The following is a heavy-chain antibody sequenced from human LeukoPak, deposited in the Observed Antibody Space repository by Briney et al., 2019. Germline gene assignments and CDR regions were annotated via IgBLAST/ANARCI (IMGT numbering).Heavy chain of an antibody. D-gene: IGHD3-10*01. CDR3: ARDGGYGSGSYYFDY. CDR1: GGSISSGGYY. CDR2: IYYSGTT. J-gene: IGHJ4*02. Sequence: SETLSLTCTVSGGSISSGGYYWSWIRQHPGKGLEWIGYIYYSGTTYYNPSLKSRVTMPVDTSKNQFSLKLSSVTAADTAVYYCARDGGYGSGSYYFDYWGQGTLVTVSS. V-gene: IGHV4-31*03.